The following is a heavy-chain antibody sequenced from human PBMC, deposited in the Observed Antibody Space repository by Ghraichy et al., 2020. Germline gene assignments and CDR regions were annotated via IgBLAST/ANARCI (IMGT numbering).Heavy chain of an antibody. V-gene: IGHV4-34*01. CDR2: ISQSGSA. D-gene: IGHD3-10*01. Sequence: SETLSLTCAVYDGSFRGYYWSWIRQSPGKGLEWIGEISQSGSASYSPSLKSRVTISMDTSKNQFSLNLGSVTAADTALYYCARLWRFGIPRMSSSSVYYFDSWGQGTQVTVSS. CDR3: ARLWRFGIPRMSSSSVYYFDS. CDR1: DGSFRGYY. J-gene: IGHJ4*02.